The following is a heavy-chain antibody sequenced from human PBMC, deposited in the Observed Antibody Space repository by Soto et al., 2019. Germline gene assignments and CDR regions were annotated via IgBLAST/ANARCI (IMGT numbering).Heavy chain of an antibody. Sequence: GASVKVSCKASGYTFTSFGISWVRQAPGQGLEWMGWISAYNGNTNYAQKLQGRVTMTTDTSTSTAYMELRSLISEDTAVYYCARPKDYDDCLDLWGQGTLVTVSS. CDR2: ISAYNGNT. CDR3: ARPKDYDDCLDL. D-gene: IGHD3-22*01. J-gene: IGHJ4*02. CDR1: GYTFTSFG. V-gene: IGHV1-18*01.